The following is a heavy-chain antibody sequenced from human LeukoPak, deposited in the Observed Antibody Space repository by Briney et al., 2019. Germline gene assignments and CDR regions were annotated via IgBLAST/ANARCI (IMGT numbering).Heavy chain of an antibody. J-gene: IGHJ5*02. CDR1: GGSISSYY. CDR2: IYYSGST. CDR3: ARHQSGSYFDWFDP. V-gene: IGHV4-59*08. D-gene: IGHD1-26*01. Sequence: SETLSLTCTVSGGSISSYYWSWIRQPPGKRLEWIGYIYYSGSTNYNPSLKSRVTISVDTSKNQFSLKLSSVTAADTAVYYCARHQSGSYFDWFDPWGQGTLVTVSS.